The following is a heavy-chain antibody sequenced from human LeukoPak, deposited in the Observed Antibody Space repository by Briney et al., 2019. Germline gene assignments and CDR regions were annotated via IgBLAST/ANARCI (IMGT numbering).Heavy chain of an antibody. CDR2: IIPIFGTA. J-gene: IGHJ4*02. CDR1: GGTFSSYA. D-gene: IGHD3-22*01. Sequence: SVKVSRKASGGTFSSYAISWVRQAPGQGLEWMGGIIPIFGTANYAQKFQGRVTITADESTSTAYMELSSLRSEDTAVYYCARRHPYYDSSGYYGPFDYWGQGTLVTVSS. V-gene: IGHV1-69*13. CDR3: ARRHPYYDSSGYYGPFDY.